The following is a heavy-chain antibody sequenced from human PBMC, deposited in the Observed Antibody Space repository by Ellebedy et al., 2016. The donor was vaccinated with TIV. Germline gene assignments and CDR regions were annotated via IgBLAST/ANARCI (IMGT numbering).Heavy chain of an antibody. CDR2: ISRSGSP. Sequence: MPSETLSLTCSVSGDSISSNTYYWGWIRQPPGKGLEWIGSISRSGSPYYNPSLKSRVSISVDTSKNQFSLKLSSVTAADTAVYYCTRVVGDYDAFDIWGQGTMVTVSS. CDR3: TRVVGDYDAFDI. CDR1: GDSISSNTYY. J-gene: IGHJ3*02. D-gene: IGHD2-2*01. V-gene: IGHV4-39*07.